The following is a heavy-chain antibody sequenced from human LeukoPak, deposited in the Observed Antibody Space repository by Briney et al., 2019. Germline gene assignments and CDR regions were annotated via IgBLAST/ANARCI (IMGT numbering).Heavy chain of an antibody. V-gene: IGHV3-30*18. Sequence: PGGSLRLFCAASGFTFSSYGMHWVRQAPGKGLEWVAVISYDGSNKYYADSVKGRFTISRDNSKNTLYLQMNSLRAEDTAVYYCAKDPTLFGVVIIGPFDYWGQGTLVTVSS. CDR2: ISYDGSNK. CDR1: GFTFSSYG. CDR3: AKDPTLFGVVIIGPFDY. D-gene: IGHD3-3*01. J-gene: IGHJ4*02.